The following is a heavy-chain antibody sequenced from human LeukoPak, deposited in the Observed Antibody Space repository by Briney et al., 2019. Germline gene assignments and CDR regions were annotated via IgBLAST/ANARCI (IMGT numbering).Heavy chain of an antibody. CDR3: TREYGFMTTVFHAFDI. CDR2: INHSGST. Sequence: PSETLPLTCAVYGGSFSGYYWSWIRQPPGKGLEWIGEINHSGSTNYNPSLKSRVTISVDTSKNQFSLKLSSVTAADTAIYYCTREYGFMTTVFHAFDIWGQGTMVTVSS. CDR1: GGSFSGYY. V-gene: IGHV4-34*01. J-gene: IGHJ3*02. D-gene: IGHD4-17*01.